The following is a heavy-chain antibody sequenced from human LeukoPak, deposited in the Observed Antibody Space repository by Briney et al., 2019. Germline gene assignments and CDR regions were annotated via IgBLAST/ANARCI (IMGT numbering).Heavy chain of an antibody. V-gene: IGHV1-69*13. CDR1: GGTFSSYA. D-gene: IGHD6-13*01. J-gene: IGHJ6*02. Sequence: SVKVSCKASGGTFSSYAISWVRQAPGQGLEWMGGIIPIFGTANYAQKFQGRVTITADESTSTAYMELSSLRFEDTAVYYCASFSIAAARTWHYGGMDVWGQGTTVTVSS. CDR3: ASFSIAAARTWHYGGMDV. CDR2: IIPIFGTA.